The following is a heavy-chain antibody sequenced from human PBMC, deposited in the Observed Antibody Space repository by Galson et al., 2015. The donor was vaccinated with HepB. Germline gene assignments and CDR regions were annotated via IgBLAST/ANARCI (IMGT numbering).Heavy chain of an antibody. V-gene: IGHV3-30*03. D-gene: IGHD7-27*01. Sequence: SLRLSCAASGFTFSSYGMHWVRQAPGKGLEWVAVISYDGSNKYYADSVKGRFTISRDNSKNTLYLHMNSLRAEDTAVYYCARALGNPIWFDPWGQGTLVTVSS. J-gene: IGHJ5*02. CDR1: GFTFSSYG. CDR2: ISYDGSNK. CDR3: ARALGNPIWFDP.